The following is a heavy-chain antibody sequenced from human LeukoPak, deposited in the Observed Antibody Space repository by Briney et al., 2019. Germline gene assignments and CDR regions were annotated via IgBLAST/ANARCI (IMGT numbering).Heavy chain of an antibody. V-gene: IGHV4-39*01. CDR1: GGSITSSSYY. J-gene: IGHJ6*02. Sequence: SETLSLTCTVSGGSITSSSYYWGWIRQPPGKGLEWIGTIYYSGSTYYNPSLKSRVTISVDTSKNQFSLKLSSVTAADPAVYYCARHHDFWSGYHYYYYGMHVWGQGTTVTVSS. D-gene: IGHD3-3*01. CDR2: IYYSGST. CDR3: ARHHDFWSGYHYYYYGMHV.